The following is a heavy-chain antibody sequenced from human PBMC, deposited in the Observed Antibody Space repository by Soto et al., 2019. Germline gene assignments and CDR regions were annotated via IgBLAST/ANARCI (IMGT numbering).Heavy chain of an antibody. CDR1: GYSFTTYW. CDR3: ARHENYYYAYYGMDV. Sequence: GESLKISCQASGYSFTTYWIAWVRQKPGKGLEWMGITHPGESQTRYSPSFQGQVTISFDRSTSTAYLQWSSLKASDTAIYYCARHENYYYAYYGMDVWGQGXTVTVSS. V-gene: IGHV5-51*01. J-gene: IGHJ6*02. CDR2: THPGESQT.